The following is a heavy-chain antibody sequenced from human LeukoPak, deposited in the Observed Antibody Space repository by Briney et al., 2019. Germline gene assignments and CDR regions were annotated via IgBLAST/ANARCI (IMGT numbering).Heavy chain of an antibody. V-gene: IGHV3-43*02. J-gene: IGHJ4*02. CDR1: GFTFDNYA. CDR3: ARKSETSGWYDY. CDR2: ISGDGGST. Sequence: GGSLRLSCAAPGFTFDNYAIHWVRQAPGKGLEWVSRISGDGGSTFYADCVRGRFTISRDNTRKSLSLQMSSLRSEDTALYYCARKSETSGWYDYWGQGTLVTVSS. D-gene: IGHD6-19*01.